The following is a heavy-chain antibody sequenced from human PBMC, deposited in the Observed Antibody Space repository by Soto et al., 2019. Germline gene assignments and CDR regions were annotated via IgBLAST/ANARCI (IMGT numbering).Heavy chain of an antibody. CDR1: GGSISSGDYY. J-gene: IGHJ5*02. Sequence: QVQLQESGPGLVKPSQTLSLTCTVSGGSISSGDYYWSWIRQPPGKGLEGIGYLYYSGSTFYNPYLKHRITTSVDTSMNQFPLKLSSVPAADTAVYYCAREPHGHYVRYGWFDPWVQGTLVTVSS. V-gene: IGHV4-30-4*01. CDR3: AREPHGHYVRYGWFDP. D-gene: IGHD4-17*01. CDR2: LYYSGST.